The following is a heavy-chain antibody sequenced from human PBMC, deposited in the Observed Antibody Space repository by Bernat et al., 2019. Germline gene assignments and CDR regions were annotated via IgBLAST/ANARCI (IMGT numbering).Heavy chain of an antibody. D-gene: IGHD2-21*01. CDR1: GFTFDDYG. CDR2: ISYDGSNK. J-gene: IGHJ4*02. Sequence: VQLVESGGGVVRPGGSLRLSCAASGFTFDDYGMSWVRQAPGKGLEWVAVISYDGSNKYCADSVKGRFTISRDNSKNTLFLQMNRLRVEDTAVYYCARCEVQCGYWGQGTLVTVSS. CDR3: ARCEVQCGY. V-gene: IGHV3-30*03.